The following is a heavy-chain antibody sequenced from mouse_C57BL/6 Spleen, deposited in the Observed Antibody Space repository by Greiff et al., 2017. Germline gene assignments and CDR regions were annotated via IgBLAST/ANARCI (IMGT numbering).Heavy chain of an antibody. J-gene: IGHJ2*01. D-gene: IGHD2-5*01. CDR3: ARAHYSNSFDY. V-gene: IGHV5-4*01. Sequence: EVQLQESGGDLVKPGGSLKLSCAASGFTFSSYAMSWVRQTPEKRLEWVATISDGGSYTYYPDNVKGRFTISRDNAKNNLYLQMSHLKSEDTAMYYCARAHYSNSFDYWGQGTTLTVSS. CDR1: GFTFSSYA. CDR2: ISDGGSYT.